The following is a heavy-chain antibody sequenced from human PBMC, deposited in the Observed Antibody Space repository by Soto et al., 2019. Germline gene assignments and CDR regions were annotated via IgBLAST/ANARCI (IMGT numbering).Heavy chain of an antibody. CDR2: ISSGSKTI. J-gene: IGHJ4*02. Sequence: EVHLVESGGGLVQWGGSLRLSCAASGFTFSGYSVNWVRQAPGKGLEWISYISSGSKTIYYADSVKGRFIVSRDNAKNSQYLQMNSLRDEDTAVDDFVREDILGVRSFDYWGQGTLVTVSS. V-gene: IGHV3-48*02. D-gene: IGHD3-9*01. CDR1: GFTFSGYS. CDR3: VREDILGVRSFDY.